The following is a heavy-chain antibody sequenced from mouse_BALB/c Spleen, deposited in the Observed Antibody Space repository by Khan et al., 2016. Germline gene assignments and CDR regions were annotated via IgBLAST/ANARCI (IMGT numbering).Heavy chain of an antibody. CDR3: AIYYGSSYEFAY. D-gene: IGHD1-1*01. J-gene: IGHJ3*01. V-gene: IGHV1-7*01. CDR1: GYTFTSYC. CDR2: INPSTGYT. Sequence: QVQLQQSGAELAKPGASVKMSCKASGYTFTSYCMHWVKQRPGQGLEWIGYINPSTGYTEYNQKFKDKATLTADKSSSTAYMQLSSLTSEDSAVYYCAIYYGSSYEFAYWGRGTLVTVSA.